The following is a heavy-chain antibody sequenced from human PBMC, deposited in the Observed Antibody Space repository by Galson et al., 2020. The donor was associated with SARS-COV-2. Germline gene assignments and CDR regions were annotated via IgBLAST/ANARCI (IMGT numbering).Heavy chain of an antibody. CDR2: ISYEGSIK. Sequence: GGSLRFSCAVSGLNFNNYGIHWVRQAPGKGLEWVALISYEGSIKHYADSVKGRFTIARDNSKNTVYLQMNSLRVEDTAVYYCAKEKVIFQLRDYSMDVWGRGTTGTGSS. CDR3: AKEKVIFQLRDYSMDV. V-gene: IGHV3-30*18. D-gene: IGHD5-12*01. CDR1: GLNFNNYG. J-gene: IGHJ6*02.